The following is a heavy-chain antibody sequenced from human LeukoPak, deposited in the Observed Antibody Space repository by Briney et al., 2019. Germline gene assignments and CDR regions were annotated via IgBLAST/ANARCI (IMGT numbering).Heavy chain of an antibody. CDR2: ISGSGGGT. Sequence: PGGSLRLSCVASGFTFSSYAMNWVRQAPGKGLEWVSVISGSGGGTYYADSVKGRFTISRDNSRDTLYLQMNSLRAKDAAVYYCAKEMAGRGTFDYWGQGTLVTVSS. CDR1: GFTFSSYA. V-gene: IGHV3-23*01. J-gene: IGHJ4*02. D-gene: IGHD6-19*01. CDR3: AKEMAGRGTFDY.